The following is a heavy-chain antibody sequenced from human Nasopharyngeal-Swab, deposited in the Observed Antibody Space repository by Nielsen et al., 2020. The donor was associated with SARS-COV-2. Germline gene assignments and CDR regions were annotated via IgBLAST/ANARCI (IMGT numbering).Heavy chain of an antibody. Sequence: SETLSLTCTVSGGSISSSSYYWGWIRQSPGKGLEWIGSIYYSGSTYYNPSLKSRVTISVDTSKNQFSLKLSSVTAADTAVYYCASQILWFGELTLDAFDIWGQGTMVTVSS. CDR2: IYYSGST. CDR1: GGSISSSSYY. J-gene: IGHJ3*02. D-gene: IGHD3-10*01. CDR3: ASQILWFGELTLDAFDI. V-gene: IGHV4-39*01.